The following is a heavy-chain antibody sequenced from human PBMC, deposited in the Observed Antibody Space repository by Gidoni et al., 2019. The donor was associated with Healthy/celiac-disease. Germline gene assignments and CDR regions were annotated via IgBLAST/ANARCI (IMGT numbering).Heavy chain of an antibody. CDR1: GYY. J-gene: IGHJ4*02. CDR3: ARGRGSSGWYLG. D-gene: IGHD6-19*01. V-gene: IGHV4-34*01. Sequence: GYYWSWIRQPPGKGLEWIGEINHSGSTNYNPSLKSRVTISVDTSKNQFSLKLSSVTAADTAVYYCARGRGSSGWYLGWGQGTLVTVSS. CDR2: INHSGST.